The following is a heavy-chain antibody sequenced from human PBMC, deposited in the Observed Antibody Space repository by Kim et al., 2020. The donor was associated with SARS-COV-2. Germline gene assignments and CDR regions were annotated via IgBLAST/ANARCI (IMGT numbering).Heavy chain of an antibody. V-gene: IGHV3-48*03. J-gene: IGHJ4*02. CDR3: ARDGSGSYWPL. CDR2: ISSSGSTI. CDR1: GFTFSSYE. Sequence: GGSLRLSCAASGFTFSSYEMNWVRQAPGKGLEWVSYISSSGSTIYYADSVKGRFTISRDNAKNSLYLQMNSLRAEDTAVYYCARDGSGSYWPLWGQGTLVTVSS. D-gene: IGHD3-10*01.